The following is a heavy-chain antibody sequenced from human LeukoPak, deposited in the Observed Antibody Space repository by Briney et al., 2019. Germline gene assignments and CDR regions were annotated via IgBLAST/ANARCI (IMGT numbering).Heavy chain of an antibody. CDR3: ARDRSTPKYYYYMDV. CDR1: GYTFTGYY. Sequence: GASVKVSCKASGYTFTGYYMHWVRQAPGQGLEWMGWINPNSGGTNYAQKFQGRVTMTRDTSISTAYMELSRLRSDDTAVHYCARDRSTPKYYYYMDVWGKGTTVTVSS. D-gene: IGHD2-2*01. CDR2: INPNSGGT. J-gene: IGHJ6*03. V-gene: IGHV1-2*02.